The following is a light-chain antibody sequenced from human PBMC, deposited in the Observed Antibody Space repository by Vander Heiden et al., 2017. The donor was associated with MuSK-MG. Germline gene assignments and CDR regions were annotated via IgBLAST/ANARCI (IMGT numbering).Light chain of an antibody. CDR3: QAWDSSSASYV. J-gene: IGLJ1*01. V-gene: IGLV3-1*01. Sequence: YTLTHPPSVSGSPGQTATITCPGDKVGGKYACCYQQKPSQSPVMVIYQDTTRPSGIPERFSGSNSGNTATLTISGTQATDEADYYCQAWDSSSASYVFGTGTKVTVL. CDR2: QDT. CDR1: KVGGKY.